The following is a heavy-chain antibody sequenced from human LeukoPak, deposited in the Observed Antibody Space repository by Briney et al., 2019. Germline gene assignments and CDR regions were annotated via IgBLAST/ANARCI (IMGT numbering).Heavy chain of an antibody. V-gene: IGHV4-31*03. D-gene: IGHD5-12*01. CDR1: GGSISSGGYY. CDR3: ARGSSSGYDL. CDR2: IYYSGST. J-gene: IGHJ4*02. Sequence: PSETLSLTCTVSGGSISSGGYYWSWIRQHPGKGLEWIGYIYYSGSTYYNPSLRSRVTISVDTSKNQFSLKLSSVTAADTAVYYCARGSSSGYDLWGQGTLVTVSS.